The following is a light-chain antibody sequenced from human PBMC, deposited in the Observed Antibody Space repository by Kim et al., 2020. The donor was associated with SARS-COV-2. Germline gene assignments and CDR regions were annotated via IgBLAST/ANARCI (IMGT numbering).Light chain of an antibody. Sequence: QSITISCTGTSSDVGSYNYVSWYQQHPGKAPKLMIYAVSNRPSGVSNRFSGSKSGNTASRTISGLQAEDEADYYCSSYTRSSTNYVFGTGTKVPS. CDR3: SSYTRSSTNYV. CDR2: AVS. V-gene: IGLV2-14*03. J-gene: IGLJ1*01. CDR1: SSDVGSYNY.